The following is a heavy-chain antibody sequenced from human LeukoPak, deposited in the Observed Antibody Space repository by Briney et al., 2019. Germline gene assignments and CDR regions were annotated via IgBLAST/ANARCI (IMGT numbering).Heavy chain of an antibody. Sequence: SQTLSLTCAVSGGSISSGGYSWSWIRQPPGMGLEWIGYIYHSGSTYYNPSLKSRVTIPVDRSKNQFSLKLSSATAADTAVYYCARGGSSGYYHLPYFDYWGQGTLVTVSS. V-gene: IGHV4-30-2*01. J-gene: IGHJ4*02. CDR1: GGSISSGGYS. D-gene: IGHD3-22*01. CDR2: IYHSGST. CDR3: ARGGSSGYYHLPYFDY.